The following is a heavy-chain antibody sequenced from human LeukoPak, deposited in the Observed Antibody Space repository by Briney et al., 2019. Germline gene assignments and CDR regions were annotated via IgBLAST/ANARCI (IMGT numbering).Heavy chain of an antibody. CDR3: TTGTGNSGY. Sequence: GGSLRLPCVVSGLTFGNAWMSWVRQAPGKGLEWVGRIKSKNVGETTEYAAPVQGRFTISRDDSKNTVYLQMSGLKTEDTAVYYCTTGTGNSGYWGRGTLVTVSS. CDR2: IKSKNVGETT. J-gene: IGHJ4*02. V-gene: IGHV3-15*01. CDR1: GLTFGNAW. D-gene: IGHD4-23*01.